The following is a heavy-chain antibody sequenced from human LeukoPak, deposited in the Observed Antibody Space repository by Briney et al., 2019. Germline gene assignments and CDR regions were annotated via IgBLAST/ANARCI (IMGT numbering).Heavy chain of an antibody. D-gene: IGHD5-18*01. Sequence: SETPSLTCAVYGGSFSGYYWSWIRQPPGKGLEWIGEINHSGSTNYNPSLKSRVTISVDTSKNQLSLKLSSVTAADTAVYCCARGPRGYSYGYFDYWGQGTLVTVSS. CDR1: GGSFSGYY. CDR2: INHSGST. CDR3: ARGPRGYSYGYFDY. V-gene: IGHV4-34*01. J-gene: IGHJ4*02.